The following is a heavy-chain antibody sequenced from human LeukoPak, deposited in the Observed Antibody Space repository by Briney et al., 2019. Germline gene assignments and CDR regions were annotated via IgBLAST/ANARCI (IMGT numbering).Heavy chain of an antibody. Sequence: GASVKVYCKASGYTFTSYDINWVRQATGQGLEWMGWMNPNSGNTGYAQKFQGRVTMTRNTSISTAYMELSSLRSEDTAVYYCARGSSDIAAAGTDAFDIWGQGTMVTVPS. CDR2: MNPNSGNT. V-gene: IGHV1-8*01. D-gene: IGHD6-13*01. J-gene: IGHJ3*02. CDR3: ARGSSDIAAAGTDAFDI. CDR1: GYTFTSYD.